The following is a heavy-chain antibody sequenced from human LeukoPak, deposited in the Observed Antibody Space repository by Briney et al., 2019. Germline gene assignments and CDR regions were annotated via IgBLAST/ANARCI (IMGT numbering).Heavy chain of an antibody. D-gene: IGHD3-3*01. CDR2: IYYSGST. J-gene: IGHJ6*03. CDR3: ARGTIFGVVIANYYYYYMDV. Sequence: LRLSCAASGFTVSNNYMSWVRQAPGKGLEWIGSIYYSGSTYYNPSLKSRVTISVDTSKNQFSLKLSSVTAADTAVYYCARGTIFGVVIANYYYYYMDVWGKGTTVTVSS. V-gene: IGHV4-59*05. CDR1: GFTVSNNY.